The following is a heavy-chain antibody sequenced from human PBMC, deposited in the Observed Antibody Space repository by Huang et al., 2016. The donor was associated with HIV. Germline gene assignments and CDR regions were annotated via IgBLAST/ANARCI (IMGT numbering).Heavy chain of an antibody. CDR3: AKGSMANAFDI. Sequence: QVQLVESGGGVAQPGGSLRLSCAASGFTFSSYGMHWVRQAPGKGLEWVAFIRDDGSNKYYADSVRGRFTISRDNSKNTLYLQMNSLRAEDTAVYYCAKGSMANAFDIWGQGTMVTVSS. J-gene: IGHJ3*02. D-gene: IGHD3-10*01. CDR1: GFTFSSYG. CDR2: IRDDGSNK. V-gene: IGHV3-30*02.